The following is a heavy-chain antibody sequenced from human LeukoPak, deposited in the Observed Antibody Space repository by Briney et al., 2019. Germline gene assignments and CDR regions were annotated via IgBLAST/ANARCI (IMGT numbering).Heavy chain of an antibody. CDR2: IIPIFGTA. D-gene: IGHD6-19*01. Sequence: SVKVSYKASGGTFSSYAISWVRQAPGQGLEWMGRIIPIFGTANYAQKFQGRVTITTDESTSTAYMELSSLRSEDTAVYYCARGGSGWYTYNWFDPWGQGTLVTVSS. V-gene: IGHV1-69*05. CDR1: GGTFSSYA. CDR3: ARGGSGWYTYNWFDP. J-gene: IGHJ5*02.